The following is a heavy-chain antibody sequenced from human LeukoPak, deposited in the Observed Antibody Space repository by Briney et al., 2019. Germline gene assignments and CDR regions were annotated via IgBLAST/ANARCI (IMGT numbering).Heavy chain of an antibody. V-gene: IGHV1-69*01. CDR1: GGTFSSYA. J-gene: IGHJ5*02. Sequence: SVKVSCKASGGTFSSYAISWVRQAPGQGLEWMGGIIPIFGTANHAQKFQGRVTITADESTSTAYMELSSLRSEDTAVYYCARTYSSGWYAYNWFDPWGQGTLVTVSS. CDR2: IIPIFGTA. CDR3: ARTYSSGWYAYNWFDP. D-gene: IGHD6-19*01.